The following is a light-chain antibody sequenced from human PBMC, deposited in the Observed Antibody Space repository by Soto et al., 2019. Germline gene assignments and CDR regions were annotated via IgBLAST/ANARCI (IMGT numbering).Light chain of an antibody. CDR2: EVN. J-gene: IGLJ1*01. CDR1: SSNVGSYKL. V-gene: IGLV2-14*02. Sequence: QSVLTQPASVSGSPGQSITISCTGTSSNVGSYKLVSWYQQHPGKAPKLMIFEVNKRPSGVSNRFSGSKSGNTASLTISGLQAEDEADYYCSSYTSSSTHYVFGTGTKVTVL. CDR3: SSYTSSSTHYV.